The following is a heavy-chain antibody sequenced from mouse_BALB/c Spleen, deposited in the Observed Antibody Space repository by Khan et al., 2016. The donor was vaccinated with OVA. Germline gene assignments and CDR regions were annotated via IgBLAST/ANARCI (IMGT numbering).Heavy chain of an antibody. V-gene: IGHV1-18*01. CDR1: GYSFTDYT. D-gene: IGHD1-1*01. Sequence: EVQLQQSRPELVKPGASMKISCKASGYSFTDYTMNWVKQSHGKNLEWIGLINPYNGFTTYNQKFKGKATFTVHKSSSTAYMELLSLTSEDSAVYYGARGNYYGSTAWFAYWGQGTLVTVSA. CDR2: INPYNGFT. CDR3: ARGNYYGSTAWFAY. J-gene: IGHJ3*01.